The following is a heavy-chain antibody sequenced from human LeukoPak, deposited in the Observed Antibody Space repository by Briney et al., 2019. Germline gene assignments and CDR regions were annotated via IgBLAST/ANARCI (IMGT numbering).Heavy chain of an antibody. CDR2: IYSAGST. J-gene: IGHJ4*02. D-gene: IGHD4-17*01. V-gene: IGHV3-53*01. Sequence: GGSLRLSCAASEFTVNNNYMSWVRQAPGKGLEWVSTIYSAGSTNYADSVKGRFTISRDNSKNTMNLQMNSLRAEDTAVYYCAGGLRAGLIDYWGQGTLVTVSS. CDR3: AGGLRAGLIDY. CDR1: EFTVNNNY.